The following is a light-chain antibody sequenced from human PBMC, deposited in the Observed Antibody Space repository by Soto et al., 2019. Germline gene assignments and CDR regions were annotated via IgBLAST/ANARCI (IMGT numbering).Light chain of an antibody. V-gene: IGLV2-11*01. Sequence: QSALTQPRSVSGSPGQSVTISCTGTSSDVGTYNYVSWYQQHPGKAPKLVIYDVTTRPSGVPDRFSGSKSGNTASLTISGLQADDEADYYCCSYAGSSLGVFGGGTQLTVL. CDR2: DVT. CDR1: SSDVGTYNY. CDR3: CSYAGSSLGV. J-gene: IGLJ3*02.